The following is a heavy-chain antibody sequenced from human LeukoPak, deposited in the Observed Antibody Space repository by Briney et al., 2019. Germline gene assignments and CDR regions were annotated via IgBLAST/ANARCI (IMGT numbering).Heavy chain of an antibody. CDR1: GFTFSSYW. V-gene: IGHV3-7*01. CDR2: IKQDGSEK. CDR3: VRNMVRGVVYFDS. Sequence: GGSLRLSCAASGFTFSSYWMSWVRQAPGKGLEWVANIKQDGSEKYYVDSVKGRFTISRDNAKNSLYLQMNSLRAEDTAVYYCVRNMVRGVVYFDSWGQGALVTVSS. J-gene: IGHJ4*02. D-gene: IGHD3-10*01.